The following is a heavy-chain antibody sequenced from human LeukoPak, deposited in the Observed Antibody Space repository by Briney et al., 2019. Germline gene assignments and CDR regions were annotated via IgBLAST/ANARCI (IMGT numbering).Heavy chain of an antibody. D-gene: IGHD3-10*01. J-gene: IGHJ5*01. Sequence: GGSLRLSCAASGFTFNIYTMSWVRQAPGEGLEWVSSITSISDGTFYADAVKGRFTISRDNSKCTLYRQMNSLRAEDTALYYCVKDRPNYFGWDGHYYTRNGDSWGQGTLVTVSS. CDR1: GFTFNIYT. V-gene: IGHV3-23*01. CDR3: VKDRPNYFGWDGHYYTRNGDS. CDR2: ITSISDGT.